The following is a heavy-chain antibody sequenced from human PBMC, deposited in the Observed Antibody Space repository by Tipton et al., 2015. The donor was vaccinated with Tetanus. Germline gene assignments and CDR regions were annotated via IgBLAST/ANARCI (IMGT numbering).Heavy chain of an antibody. CDR2: IDPNSGGT. V-gene: IGHV1-2*02. D-gene: IGHD2-21*01. J-gene: IGHJ6*02. CDR3: AGDRGDFIYYGMDV. CDR1: GYTFTGYY. Sequence: QLVQSGAEVKKPGASVKVSCKASGYTFTGYYIYWVRQDPGQGLEWMGWIDPNSGGTVYAQKFQCRVTMTRDTSISTAYMELRSLRSDDAAVYYCAGDRGDFIYYGMDVWGPGTTVPVS.